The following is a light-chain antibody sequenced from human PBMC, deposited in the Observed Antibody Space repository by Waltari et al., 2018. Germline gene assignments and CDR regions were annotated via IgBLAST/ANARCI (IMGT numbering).Light chain of an antibody. Sequence: SSELTQDPAVSVALGQTVRITCQGDSLRSYYVSWFHQKPGQAPALVLYGKNNRPSGIADRFSASSSGSTASLTIMGAQAEDEADYYCHSRDSSGDVLIGGGTKLTVV. V-gene: IGLV3-19*01. CDR3: HSRDSSGDVL. CDR1: SLRSYY. CDR2: GKN. J-gene: IGLJ2*01.